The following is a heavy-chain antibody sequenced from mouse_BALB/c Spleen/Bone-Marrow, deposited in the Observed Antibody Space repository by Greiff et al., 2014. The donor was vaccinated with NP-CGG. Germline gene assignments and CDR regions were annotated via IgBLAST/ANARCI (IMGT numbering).Heavy chain of an antibody. J-gene: IGHJ4*01. CDR3: ARGQSTMITAGAMDC. V-gene: IGHV1-61*01. Sequence: VQLQQSGVELVRPGASVKVSCKASGYTFTSYWMNWVKQRPGQGLEWIGMIDPSDSETHYNQIFKDKATLTVDKSSSTAFMQLSSLTSEDSTVYYCARGQSTMITAGAMDCWGQGTSVTVSS. CDR1: GYTFTSYW. D-gene: IGHD2-4*01. CDR2: IDPSDSET.